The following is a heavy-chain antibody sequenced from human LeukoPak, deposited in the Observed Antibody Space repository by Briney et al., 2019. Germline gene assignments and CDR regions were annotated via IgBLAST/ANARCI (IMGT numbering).Heavy chain of an antibody. Sequence: GGSLRLSCTVSGFSLSSYAMSWVRQAPGKGLEWVSAISDSGNTYHADSVKGRFTISRDSSKNTLFLQMNRLRPEDAAVYYCAKAPVTTCRGAYCYPFDYWGQGTLVTVSS. CDR1: GFSLSSYA. V-gene: IGHV3-23*01. D-gene: IGHD2-21*01. CDR2: ISDSGNT. CDR3: AKAPVTTCRGAYCYPFDY. J-gene: IGHJ4*02.